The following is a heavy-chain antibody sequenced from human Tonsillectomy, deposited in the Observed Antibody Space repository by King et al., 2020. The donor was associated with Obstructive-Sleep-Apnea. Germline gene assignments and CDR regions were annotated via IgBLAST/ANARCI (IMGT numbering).Heavy chain of an antibody. CDR1: GGSFTSYY. D-gene: IGHD2-2*01. V-gene: IGHV4-34*01. J-gene: IGHJ4*02. Sequence: VQLQQWGAGLLKPSETLSLTCAVYGGSFTSYYWSWIRQPPGKGLEWIGEINHRGRTNYNPSLKSRVTISEDKSKNQFSLKLNSVTAAATAVYYRAREVPAARGLFDYWGQGTLVTVSS. CDR3: AREVPAARGLFDY. CDR2: INHRGRT.